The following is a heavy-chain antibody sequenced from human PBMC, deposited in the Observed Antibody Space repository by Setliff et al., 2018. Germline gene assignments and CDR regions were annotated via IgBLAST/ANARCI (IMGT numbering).Heavy chain of an antibody. V-gene: IGHV1-24*01. D-gene: IGHD2-2*01. J-gene: IGHJ4*02. CDR1: GNTLTHLS. CDR3: ARGPLDFVVAPPAAKFDF. CDR2: FDPEEGER. Sequence: GASVKVSCKVSGNTLTHLSIHWVRQAPGEGLEWIGGFDPEEGERIYAPRLQGRGTMTTDTPTSTAYMELRSLRSDDTAVYYCARGPLDFVVAPPAAKFDFWGQGTLVTVSS.